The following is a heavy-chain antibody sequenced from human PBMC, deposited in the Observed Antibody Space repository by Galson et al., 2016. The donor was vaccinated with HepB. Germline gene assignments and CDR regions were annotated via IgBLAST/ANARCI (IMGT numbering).Heavy chain of an antibody. V-gene: IGHV3-33*01. D-gene: IGHD3-9*01. CDR3: ARGYFDWAQYYYGLDV. Sequence: SLRLSCAASGFTFRSYGMHWVRQAPGKGLEWVAVIWYDGNNEHYADSVKGRFTISRDNSKNTVYLQMSSLRVEDTAVYYCARGYFDWAQYYYGLDVWGQGTTVTVSS. CDR2: IWYDGNNE. J-gene: IGHJ6*02. CDR1: GFTFRSYG.